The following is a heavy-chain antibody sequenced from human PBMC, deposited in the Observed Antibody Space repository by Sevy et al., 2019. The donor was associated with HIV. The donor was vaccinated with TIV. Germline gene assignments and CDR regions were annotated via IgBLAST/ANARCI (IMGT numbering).Heavy chain of an antibody. V-gene: IGHV3-15*01. CDR3: TTPTYYYDSSGSYYFDY. CDR2: IKSKTDGGTT. J-gene: IGHJ4*02. D-gene: IGHD3-22*01. CDR1: GFTFSNAW. Sequence: GGSLRLSCAASGFTFSNAWMSWVRQAPGKGLEWVGRIKSKTDGGTTDYAAPVKGRFNISRDDSKNTLYLQMNSLKTEDTAVYYCTTPTYYYDSSGSYYFDYWGQGTLVTVSS.